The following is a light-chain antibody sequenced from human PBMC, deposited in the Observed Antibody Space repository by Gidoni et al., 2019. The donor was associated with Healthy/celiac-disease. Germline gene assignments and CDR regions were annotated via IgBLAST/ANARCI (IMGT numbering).Light chain of an antibody. Sequence: EIVMTQSPATLSVSPGERATLSCRASQSVSSNLAWYQQKPGQAPRLLIYGASTRATGISARFSGSGSGTEFTLTISSLQSEDFAVYYCQQYNNSWTFGQXTKVEIK. CDR1: QSVSSN. CDR2: GAS. J-gene: IGKJ1*01. V-gene: IGKV3-15*01. CDR3: QQYNNSWT.